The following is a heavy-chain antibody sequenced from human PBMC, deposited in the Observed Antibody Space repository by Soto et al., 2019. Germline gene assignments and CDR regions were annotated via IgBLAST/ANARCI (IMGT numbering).Heavy chain of an antibody. Sequence: QVQLVVSGGGVVQPGRSLRLSCVASGFTFSSYGMHWVRQAPGKGLEWVAIISYDGSNTYYADSVKGRFTISRDNSKNTLYLQMNSLRAEATSVYYCAKEGGLSGSYYISSSYYFDYWGQGTLVTVSS. J-gene: IGHJ4*02. CDR1: GFTFSSYG. CDR3: AKEGGLSGSYYISSSYYFDY. V-gene: IGHV3-30*18. CDR2: ISYDGSNT. D-gene: IGHD1-26*01.